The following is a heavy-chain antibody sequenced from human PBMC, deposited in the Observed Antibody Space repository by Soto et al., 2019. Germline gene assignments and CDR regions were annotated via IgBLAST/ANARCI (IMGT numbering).Heavy chain of an antibody. V-gene: IGHV4-59*01. CDR1: GGSISSYY. CDR2: IYYSGST. Sequence: PSETLSLTCTVSGGSISSYYWSWIRQPPGKGLEWIGYIYYSGSTNYNPSLKSRVTISVDTSKNQFSLKLSSVTAADTAVYYCASSPRRSHFDYWGQGTLVTVSS. CDR3: ASSPRRSHFDY. D-gene: IGHD1-1*01. J-gene: IGHJ4*02.